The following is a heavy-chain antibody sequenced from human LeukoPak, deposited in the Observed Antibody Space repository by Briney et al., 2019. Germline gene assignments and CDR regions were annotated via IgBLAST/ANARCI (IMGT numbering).Heavy chain of an antibody. CDR3: AKATGIAVAVAVDY. CDR1: GFTFSSYA. Sequence: GGSLRLSCAASGFTFSSYAMSWVRQAPGKGLEWVSAISGSGGSTYYADSVKGRFTISRDNSKNTLYLQMNSLRAEDTAVYYCAKATGIAVAVAVDYWGQGTLVTVYS. V-gene: IGHV3-23*01. J-gene: IGHJ4*02. CDR2: ISGSGGST. D-gene: IGHD6-19*01.